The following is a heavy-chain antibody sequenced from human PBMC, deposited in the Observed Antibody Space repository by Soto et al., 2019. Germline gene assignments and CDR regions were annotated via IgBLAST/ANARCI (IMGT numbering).Heavy chain of an antibody. J-gene: IGHJ4*02. CDR2: ISGSGDYT. CDR3: AKNRGLQYYFDY. V-gene: IGHV3-23*01. Sequence: EVQLLESGGGLVQPGGSLRLSCAASGFTFDSYAMNWVRQAPGTGLEWVSTISGSGDYTYYTDSVKGRFTISRDNFKNMMYLQMNSLRAEDTAVYYCAKNRGLQYYFDYWGQGTLVTVSS. CDR1: GFTFDSYA.